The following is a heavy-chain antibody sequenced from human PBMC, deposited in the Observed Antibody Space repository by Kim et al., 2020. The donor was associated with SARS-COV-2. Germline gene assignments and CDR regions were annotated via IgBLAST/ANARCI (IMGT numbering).Heavy chain of an antibody. J-gene: IGHJ4*02. D-gene: IGHD3-9*01. V-gene: IGHV4-34*01. Sequence: SLKRRVTISVDTSKNQFSLKLSSVTAADTAVYYCASRLRYFDWYTSIPHYWGQGTLVTVSS. CDR3: ASRLRYFDWYTSIPHY.